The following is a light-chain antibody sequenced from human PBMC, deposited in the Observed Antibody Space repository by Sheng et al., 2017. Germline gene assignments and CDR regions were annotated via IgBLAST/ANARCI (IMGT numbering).Light chain of an antibody. V-gene: IGLV3-21*04. J-gene: IGLJ1*01. CDR2: YDS. Sequence: SYVLTQSPSVSVAPGKTARITCGGNNIGSKNVYWYQQKPGQAPVVVFYYDSDRPSGIPEGFSGSKSGNTATLTITRVEAGDEADYYCQVWDSSTDQYVFGTGTKVTVL. CDR1: NIGSKN. CDR3: QVWDSSTDQYV.